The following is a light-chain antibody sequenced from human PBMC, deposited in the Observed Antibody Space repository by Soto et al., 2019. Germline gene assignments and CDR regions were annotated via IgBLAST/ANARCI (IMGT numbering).Light chain of an antibody. CDR2: DVT. J-gene: IGLJ7*01. CDR1: SSDVGLYNF. Sequence: QSALTQPPSASGSPGQSVTISCTGTSSDVGLYNFVSWYQQHPGRAPKLTIYDVTKRPSGVPDRFSGSKSGNTASLTISGLQAEDEADYYCSSYAGSNNVIFGGGTQLTVL. V-gene: IGLV2-8*01. CDR3: SSYAGSNNVI.